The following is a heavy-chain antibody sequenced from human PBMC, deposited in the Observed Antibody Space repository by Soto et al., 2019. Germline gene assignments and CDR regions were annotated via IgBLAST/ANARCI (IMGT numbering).Heavy chain of an antibody. D-gene: IGHD6-13*01. Sequence: GSLRLSCAASGFTFSNYAMHWVRQAPGKGLEWVAVISYNGNNKYYADSVKGRFTISRDNSKNTLFLQMNSLRAEDTGFYYCAKDMYTSSWYVGLDYWGPGTLVTVSS. J-gene: IGHJ4*02. CDR3: AKDMYTSSWYVGLDY. CDR1: GFTFSNYA. V-gene: IGHV3-30*18. CDR2: ISYNGNNK.